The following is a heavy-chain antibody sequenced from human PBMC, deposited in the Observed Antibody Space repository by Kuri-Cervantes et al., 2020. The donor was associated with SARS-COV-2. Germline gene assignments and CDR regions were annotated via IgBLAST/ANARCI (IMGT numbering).Heavy chain of an antibody. D-gene: IGHD6-19*01. CDR1: GFTFNTCA. CDR3: ARGGYSGGWYPPDL. Sequence: GGSLRLSCAASGFTFNTCAMHWVRQAPGKGLEWVAMIASDGSNKNYADSVKGRFTISRDNSKNTLYLQINSLRTEDTALYYCARGGYSGGWYPPDLWGQGTLVTVSS. CDR2: IASDGSNK. J-gene: IGHJ4*02. V-gene: IGHV3-30*04.